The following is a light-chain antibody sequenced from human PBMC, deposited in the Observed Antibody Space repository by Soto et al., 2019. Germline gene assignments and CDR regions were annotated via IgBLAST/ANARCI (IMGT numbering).Light chain of an antibody. CDR1: QSVSSN. Sequence: EIVMTQSPANLSVSPGERATLSCRASQSVSSNLAWYQQNPGQAPRLLIYGASTRATGIPARFSGSGSGTEFTLTISSLQSEDFAVYYCQQYNNWPRGTFGQGTKVEIK. J-gene: IGKJ1*01. CDR3: QQYNNWPRGT. CDR2: GAS. V-gene: IGKV3-15*01.